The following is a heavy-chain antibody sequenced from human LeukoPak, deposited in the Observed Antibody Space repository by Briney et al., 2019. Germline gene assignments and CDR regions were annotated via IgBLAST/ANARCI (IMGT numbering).Heavy chain of an antibody. D-gene: IGHD3-3*01. CDR2: ISGSGGST. J-gene: IGHJ4*02. CDR1: GFTFSSYA. CDR3: AKGGAVLHYDFWSGWYYFDY. V-gene: IGHV3-23*01. Sequence: GGSLRLSCAASGFTFSSYAMSWVRQAPGKGLEWVSAISGSGGSTYYADSVKGRFTISRDNSKNTLYLQMNSLRAEDTAVYYCAKGGAVLHYDFWSGWYYFDYWGQGTLVTVSS.